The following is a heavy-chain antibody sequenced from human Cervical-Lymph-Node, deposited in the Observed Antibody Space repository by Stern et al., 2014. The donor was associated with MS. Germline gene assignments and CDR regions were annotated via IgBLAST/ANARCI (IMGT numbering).Heavy chain of an antibody. Sequence: QVQLGQSGSEMKKPWASVKVSCKASGYTFNRYAINWVRQAPGQGLEWMGWINTNSGNPTYGRGFAGRFVFSLDTSVSTTYLQITSLKAEDTAVYYCARPITGADHAFDYWGQGTLVTVSS. V-gene: IGHV7-4-1*02. J-gene: IGHJ4*02. D-gene: IGHD6-13*01. CDR3: ARPITGADHAFDY. CDR1: GYTFNRYA. CDR2: INTNSGNP.